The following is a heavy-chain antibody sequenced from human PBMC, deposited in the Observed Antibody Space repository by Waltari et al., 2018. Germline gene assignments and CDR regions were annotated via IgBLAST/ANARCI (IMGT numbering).Heavy chain of an antibody. Sequence: EVQLVESGGGLVQPGGSLRLSCAAPGVTFSRSSMNWVRQAPGKGLEWVSYISSSSSTIYYADSVKGRFTISRDNAKNSLYLQMNSLRDEDTAVYYCARITFDYWGQGTLVTVSS. V-gene: IGHV3-48*02. CDR3: ARITFDY. J-gene: IGHJ4*02. CDR2: ISSSSSTI. CDR1: GVTFSRSS. D-gene: IGHD3-10*01.